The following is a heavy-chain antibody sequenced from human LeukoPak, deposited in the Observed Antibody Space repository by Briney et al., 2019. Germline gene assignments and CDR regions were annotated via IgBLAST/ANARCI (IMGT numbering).Heavy chain of an antibody. V-gene: IGHV1-69*13. CDR2: IIPIFGTA. Sequence: GASVKVSCKASGGTFSSYAISWVRQAPGQGLEWMGGIIPIFGTANYAQKFQGRVTITADESTSTAYMELSSLRSEDTAVYYCARGGGYCTNGVCYDYYYMDVWGKGTTVTVSS. D-gene: IGHD2-8*01. CDR1: GGTFSSYA. J-gene: IGHJ6*03. CDR3: ARGGGYCTNGVCYDYYYMDV.